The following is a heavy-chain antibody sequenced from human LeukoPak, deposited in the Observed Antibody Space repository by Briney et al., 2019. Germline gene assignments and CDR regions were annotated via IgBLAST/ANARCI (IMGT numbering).Heavy chain of an antibody. CDR1: GFTFSSYW. J-gene: IGHJ5*02. CDR3: ARPSGWEYGFDP. V-gene: IGHV3-74*01. CDR2: IKSDGSIT. D-gene: IGHD1-26*01. Sequence: GGSLRLSCVASGFTFSSYWMHWVRQAPGKGLVWVSRIKSDGSITSYADSVKGRFTISRDNAKNTLYLQMSSLRAEDTAVYYCARPSGWEYGFDPWGQGTLVTVSS.